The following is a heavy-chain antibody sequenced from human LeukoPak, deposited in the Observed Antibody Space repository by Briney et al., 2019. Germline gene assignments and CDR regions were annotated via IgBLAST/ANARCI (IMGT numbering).Heavy chain of an antibody. CDR3: AKDFLGIVVVQNWFDP. J-gene: IGHJ5*02. CDR1: GFTFSSYA. CDR2: ISGSGGST. D-gene: IGHD2-2*03. Sequence: PGGSLRLSCAASGFTFSSYAMSWVRQAPGKGLEWVPAISGSGGSTYYADSVKGRFTISRDNSKNTLYLQMNSLRAEDTAVYYCAKDFLGIVVVQNWFDPWGQGTLVTVSS. V-gene: IGHV3-23*01.